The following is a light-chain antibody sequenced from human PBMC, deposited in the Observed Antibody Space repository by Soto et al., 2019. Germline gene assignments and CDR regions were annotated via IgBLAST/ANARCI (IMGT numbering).Light chain of an antibody. CDR1: SGHSSYA. CDR2: LNNDGSH. CDR3: QTWGTGFLV. J-gene: IGLJ3*02. V-gene: IGLV4-69*01. Sequence: QSVLTQSPSASASLGASVKLTCTLSSGHSSYAIAWHQQQPEKGPRYVMKLNNDGSHNKGDGIPDRFSGSSSGAERYLTISSLQSEDEADYYCQTWGTGFLVFGGGTKLTVL.